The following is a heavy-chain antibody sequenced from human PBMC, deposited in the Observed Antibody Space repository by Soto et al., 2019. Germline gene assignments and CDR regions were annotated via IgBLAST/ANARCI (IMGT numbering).Heavy chain of an antibody. D-gene: IGHD2-2*02. CDR1: GYTFTSYY. CDR3: ARDLSKSPVPAAITYYYYGMDV. CDR2: INPSGGST. Sequence: ASVKVSCKASGYTFTSYYMHWVRQAPGQGLEWMGIINPSGGSTSYAQKFQGRVTMTRDTSTSTVYMELSSLRSDDTAVYYCARDLSKSPVPAAITYYYYGMDVWGQGTTVTVS. J-gene: IGHJ6*02. V-gene: IGHV1-46*01.